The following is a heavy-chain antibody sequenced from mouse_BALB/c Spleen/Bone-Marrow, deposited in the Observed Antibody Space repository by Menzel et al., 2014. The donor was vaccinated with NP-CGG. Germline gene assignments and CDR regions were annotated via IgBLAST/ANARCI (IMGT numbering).Heavy chain of an antibody. J-gene: IGHJ2*01. D-gene: IGHD2-10*02. CDR1: GFTFSSSG. CDR3: ARGKYGYDY. CDR2: ISSGSSTI. V-gene: IGHV5-17*02. Sequence: EVMLVESGGGLVQPGGSRKLSCAASGFTFSSSGVHWVRQAPEKGLEWVAYISSGSSTIYYADTVKGRFTISRDNPKNTLFLQMTSLRSEDTAMYYCARGKYGYDYWGQGTTLTVSS.